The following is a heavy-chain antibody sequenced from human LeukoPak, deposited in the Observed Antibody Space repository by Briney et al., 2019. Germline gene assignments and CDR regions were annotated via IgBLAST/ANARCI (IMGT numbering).Heavy chain of an antibody. Sequence: GGSLRLSCAASGFTFTSIAMIWVRQAPGKGLEWVSTIRGTGDSTHYADSVKGRFIISRDKSKNMLYLQMNGLRAEDTAIYYCAKGQELDDGVFDSWGQGTLVTVSS. CDR3: AKGQELDDGVFDS. CDR2: IRGTGDST. CDR1: GFTFTSIA. D-gene: IGHD1-1*01. V-gene: IGHV3-23*01. J-gene: IGHJ4*02.